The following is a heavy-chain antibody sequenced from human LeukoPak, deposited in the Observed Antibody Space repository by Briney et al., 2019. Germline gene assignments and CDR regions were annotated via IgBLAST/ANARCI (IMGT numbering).Heavy chain of an antibody. CDR2: ISSSSIYI. D-gene: IGHD6-19*01. J-gene: IGHJ4*02. CDR3: ARVAYSSGVDC. Sequence: PGGSLRLSCAASGFTFSSYSMNWARQAPGKGLEWVSSISSSSIYIYYADSLKGRFTISRDNAKNSLYLQMNSLRAEDTAVYYCARVAYSSGVDCWGQGTLVTVSS. V-gene: IGHV3-21*01. CDR1: GFTFSSYS.